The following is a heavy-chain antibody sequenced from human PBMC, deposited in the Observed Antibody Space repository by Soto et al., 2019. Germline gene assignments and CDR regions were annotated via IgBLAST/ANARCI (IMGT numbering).Heavy chain of an antibody. Sequence: SETLSLTCTVSGGSISSYYWSWIRQPAGKGLEWIGRIYTSGSTNYNPSLKSRVTMSVDTSKNQFSLKLSSVTAADTAVYDCARDQGGSSGWYLSPYYYYGMDVWGQGTTVTVSS. CDR2: IYTSGST. V-gene: IGHV4-4*07. CDR3: ARDQGGSSGWYLSPYYYYGMDV. J-gene: IGHJ6*02. CDR1: GGSISSYY. D-gene: IGHD6-19*01.